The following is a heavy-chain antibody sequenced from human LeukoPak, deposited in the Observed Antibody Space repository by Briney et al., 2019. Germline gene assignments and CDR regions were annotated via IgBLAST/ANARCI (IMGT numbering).Heavy chain of an antibody. V-gene: IGHV3-23*01. CDR1: GLTFSSYA. D-gene: IGHD2-2*01. Sequence: QPGGSLRLSCAASGLTFSSYAMSWVRQAPGKGLEWVSAISGSGGSTYYADSVKGRFTISRDNSKNTLYLQMSSLRAEDTAVYYCAKGYCSSTSCYANFDYWGQGTLVTVSS. CDR3: AKGYCSSTSCYANFDY. J-gene: IGHJ4*02. CDR2: ISGSGGST.